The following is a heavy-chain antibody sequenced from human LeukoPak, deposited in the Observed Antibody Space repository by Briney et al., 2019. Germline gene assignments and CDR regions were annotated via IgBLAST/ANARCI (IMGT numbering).Heavy chain of an antibody. D-gene: IGHD3-22*01. J-gene: IGHJ3*02. CDR3: ARDFRPDYYDSSGYYYGAFDI. CDR1: GFTFSSYG. V-gene: IGHV3-33*01. Sequence: SGGSLRLSCAASGFTFSSYGMHWVRQAPGKGLEWVAVIWYDGSNKYYADSVKGRFTISRDNSKNTLYLQMNSLRAEDTAVYYCARDFRPDYYDSSGYYYGAFDIWGQGTMVTVSS. CDR2: IWYDGSNK.